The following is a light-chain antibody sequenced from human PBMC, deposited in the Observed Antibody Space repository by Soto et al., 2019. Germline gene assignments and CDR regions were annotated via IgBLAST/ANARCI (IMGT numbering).Light chain of an antibody. J-gene: IGKJ2*01. CDR1: QSVGSN. CDR2: SAS. V-gene: IGKV3D-15*01. Sequence: EIVMTQSPATLSVSPGEGATLSCRASQSVGSNLAWYQQKPGQAPRLLISSASIMATGIPARFSGSGSGTEFTLTISSLQSEDFAIYYCQQYDDWPFTFGQGTTLEIK. CDR3: QQYDDWPFT.